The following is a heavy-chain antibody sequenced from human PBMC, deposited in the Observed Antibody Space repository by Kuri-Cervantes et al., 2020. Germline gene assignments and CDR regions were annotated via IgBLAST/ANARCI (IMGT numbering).Heavy chain of an antibody. J-gene: IGHJ3*02. V-gene: IGHV1-69*13. CDR1: GYTFTSYD. CDR2: IIPIFGTA. CDR3: STDTVTTTGNAFDI. D-gene: IGHD4-17*01. Sequence: SVKVSCKASGYTFTSYDINWVRQAPGQGLEWMGGIIPIFGTANYAQKFQGRVTITADESTSTAYMELSSLRSEDTAVYYCSTDTVTTTGNAFDIWGQGTMVTVSS.